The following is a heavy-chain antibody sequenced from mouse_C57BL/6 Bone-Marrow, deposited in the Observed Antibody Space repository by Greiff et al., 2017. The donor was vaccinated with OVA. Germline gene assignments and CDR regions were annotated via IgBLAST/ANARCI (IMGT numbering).Heavy chain of an antibody. J-gene: IGHJ4*01. Sequence: EVQLQQSGPELVKPGASVKISCKASGYTFTDYYMNWVKQSPGQSLEWIGDINPNNGGTSYNQKFKGKATLTVDKSSSTAYMELRSLTSEDSAVYYCARKRDDSRTFNGYYAKGCWGKRTSVTV. D-gene: IGHD1-1*01. CDR3: ARKRDDSRTFNGYYAKGC. V-gene: IGHV1-26*01. CDR2: INPNNGGT. CDR1: GYTFTDYY.